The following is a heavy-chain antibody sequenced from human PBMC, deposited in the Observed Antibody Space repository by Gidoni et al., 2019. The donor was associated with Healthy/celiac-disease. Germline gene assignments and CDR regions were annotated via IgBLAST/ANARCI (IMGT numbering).Heavy chain of an antibody. Sequence: QVQLQESGPGLVKASQTLSPTCTVSGGSICSGGYYWSWIRQHPGKGLEWIGYIYYSGSTYYNPSLKSRVTISVDTSKNQFSLKLSSVTAADTAVYYCARDSSGGRSYFDYWGQGTLVTVSS. D-gene: IGHD2-15*01. J-gene: IGHJ4*02. V-gene: IGHV4-31*03. CDR3: ARDSSGGRSYFDY. CDR2: IYYSGST. CDR1: GGSICSGGYY.